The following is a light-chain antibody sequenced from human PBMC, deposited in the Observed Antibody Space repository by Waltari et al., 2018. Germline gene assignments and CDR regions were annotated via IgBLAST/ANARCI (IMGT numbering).Light chain of an antibody. CDR2: DGS. CDR3: SAAAGGNVVL. J-gene: IGLJ3*02. V-gene: IGLV2-14*03. CDR1: RNDIGAYNY. Sequence: QSALTQPASVSGSPGQSITISCTGTRNDIGAYNYVSWYQQHPGKAPKLMIFDGSGRPSGVSDRFSGSKSDNTASLTISGLQGVDEADYYCSAAAGGNVVLFGGGTKVTVL.